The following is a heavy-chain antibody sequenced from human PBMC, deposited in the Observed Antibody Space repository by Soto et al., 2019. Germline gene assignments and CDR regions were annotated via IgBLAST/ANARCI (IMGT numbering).Heavy chain of an antibody. Sequence: EVQLVESGGGLVQPGGSLRLSCAASGFTVSSNYMSWVRQAPRKGLEWVSVIYSGGSTYYTDSVKGRFTISRDNSKNTLYLQMNSLRAEDTAVYYCASLYNWNYFYWGQGTLVTVSS. CDR2: IYSGGST. V-gene: IGHV3-66*01. CDR1: GFTVSSNY. CDR3: ASLYNWNYFY. J-gene: IGHJ4*02. D-gene: IGHD1-7*01.